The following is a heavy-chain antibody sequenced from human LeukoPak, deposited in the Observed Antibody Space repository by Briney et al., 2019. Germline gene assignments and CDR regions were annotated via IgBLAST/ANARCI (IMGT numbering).Heavy chain of an antibody. Sequence: SETLSLTCAVYGGSFSGYSWNWIRQPPGEGLEWIGEIDHSGSTNYNPSLKSRLTISVDTSKNQFSLKLSSVTAADTAVYYCARGLWFGDENPPYFDYWGQGTLVTVSS. CDR3: ARGLWFGDENPPYFDY. CDR2: IDHSGST. V-gene: IGHV4-34*01. D-gene: IGHD3-10*01. J-gene: IGHJ4*02. CDR1: GGSFSGYS.